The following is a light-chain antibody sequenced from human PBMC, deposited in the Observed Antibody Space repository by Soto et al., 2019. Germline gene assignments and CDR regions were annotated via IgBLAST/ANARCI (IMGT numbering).Light chain of an antibody. CDR3: AAWDDSLSASYV. Sequence: QSVLTQAPSASGTPGQRVTISCSGSSSNIGTNTVNWYQRLPGTAHRLLIYSSNQRPSGVPDRFSGSKSGTSASLAISGLQSEDEADYYCAAWDDSLSASYVFGTGTKVTVL. V-gene: IGLV1-44*01. J-gene: IGLJ1*01. CDR1: SSNIGTNT. CDR2: SSN.